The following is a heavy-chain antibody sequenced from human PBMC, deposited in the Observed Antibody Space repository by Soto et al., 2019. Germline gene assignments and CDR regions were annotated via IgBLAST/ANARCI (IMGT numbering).Heavy chain of an antibody. CDR2: INAGNGNT. CDR1: GYTFTSYA. D-gene: IGHD2-2*01. Sequence: ASVKVSCKASGYTFTSYAMHWVRQAPGQRPEWIGWINAGNGNTKYSQKFQDRVTITRDTSASTAYMELSSLRSEDTAVYCAAKIVVVPRAYNYYDMDVWGQGTAVTVSS. J-gene: IGHJ6*02. V-gene: IGHV1-3*01. CDR3: AAKIVVVPRAYNYYDMDV.